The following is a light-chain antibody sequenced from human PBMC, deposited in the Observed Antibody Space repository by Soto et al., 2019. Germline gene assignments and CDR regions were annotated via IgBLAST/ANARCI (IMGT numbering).Light chain of an antibody. CDR1: LSISTH. J-gene: IGKJ1*01. Sequence: EIVMTHSPATLSVSPGERATLSCRASLSISTHLAWYEQKPGQAPRLLIYGASTRATGIPARFSGSGSGTEFTLTISSLQSEDFAVYYCHQYHLWPWTFGQGTKVDIK. CDR3: HQYHLWPWT. CDR2: GAS. V-gene: IGKV3D-15*01.